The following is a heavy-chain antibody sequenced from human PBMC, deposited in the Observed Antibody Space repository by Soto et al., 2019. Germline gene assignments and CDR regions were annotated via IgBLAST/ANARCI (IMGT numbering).Heavy chain of an antibody. D-gene: IGHD2-8*01. J-gene: IGHJ6*02. V-gene: IGHV4-61*01. CDR2: IYYTGST. CDR3: ARGRYCPDGGCSLSYFGMDV. CDR1: GGSVISGSYY. Sequence: QVQLQESGPGLVKPSETLSLTCTVSGGSVISGSYYWSWIRQPPGKGLEWIGYIYYTGSTNYNPPLKHRLTKSVDRAKNQFPLKLSSVIAADTAMYYCARGRYCPDGGCSLSYFGMDVWGQGTTVAVSS.